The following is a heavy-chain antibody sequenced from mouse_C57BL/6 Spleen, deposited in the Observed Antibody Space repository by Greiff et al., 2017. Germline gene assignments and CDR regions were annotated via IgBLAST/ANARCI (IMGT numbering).Heavy chain of an antibody. CDR1: GFNIKDYY. Sequence: VQLKESGAELVRPGASVKLSCTASGFNIKDYYMHWVKQRPEQGLEWIGRIDPEDGDTEYDPKFQGKATMTADTSSTTAYLQLSSLTSEDTAVYYCTSRWGCIFAYWGQGTLVTVSA. CDR3: TSRWGCIFAY. J-gene: IGHJ3*01. V-gene: IGHV14-1*01. CDR2: IDPEDGDT.